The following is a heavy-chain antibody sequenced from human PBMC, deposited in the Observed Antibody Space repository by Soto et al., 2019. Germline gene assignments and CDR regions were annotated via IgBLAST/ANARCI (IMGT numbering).Heavy chain of an antibody. CDR1: GASISTTW. V-gene: IGHV4-4*02. J-gene: IGHJ4*02. Sequence: SETLSLTCAVSGASISTTWWSWVRQPPGKGLEWIGEIYHSGSTNYSPSLKSRVTISIDKSKNQFSMKVSSVTAADTAVYYCATSPGSVAGDYWGQGTLVTVSS. D-gene: IGHD6-13*01. CDR3: ATSPGSVAGDY. CDR2: IYHSGST.